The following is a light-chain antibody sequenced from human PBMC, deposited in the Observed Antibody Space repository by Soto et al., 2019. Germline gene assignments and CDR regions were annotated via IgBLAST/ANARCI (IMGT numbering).Light chain of an antibody. J-gene: IGKJ1*01. CDR1: QDIRNE. V-gene: IGKV1-6*01. CDR2: GAS. Sequence: AIQMTQSPSSLSASVGDRVTITCRASQDIRNELGWYQQRPGKAPKALIYGASNLQSGVPSRFSGSGFGTDFTLTISSLQPEDFATYYCLQDRNYPRTFGQETKVESK. CDR3: LQDRNYPRT.